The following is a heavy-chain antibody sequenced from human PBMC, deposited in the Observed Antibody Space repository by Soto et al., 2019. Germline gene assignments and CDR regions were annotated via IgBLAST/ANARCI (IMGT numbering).Heavy chain of an antibody. CDR1: GYSISSGYY. V-gene: IGHV4-38-2*02. CDR3: ARDWYYDFWSGYYTGYYGMDV. J-gene: IGHJ6*02. D-gene: IGHD3-3*01. Sequence: PSETLSLTCAVSGYSISSGYYWGWIRQPPGKGLEWIGSIYHSGSTYYNPSLKSRVTISVDTSKNQFSLKLSSVTAADTAVYYCARDWYYDFWSGYYTGYYGMDVWGQGTTVTDSS. CDR2: IYHSGST.